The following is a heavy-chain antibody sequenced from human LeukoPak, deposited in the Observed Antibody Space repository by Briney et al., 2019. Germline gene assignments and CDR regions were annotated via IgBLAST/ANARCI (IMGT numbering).Heavy chain of an antibody. J-gene: IGHJ2*01. Sequence: SETLSLTCTVSGGSISSYYWSWIRQPPGKGLEWIGYIYYSGSTNYNPSLKSRVTISVDTSKNQFSLKLSSVTDADTAVYYCARQYCSGGSCYWYFDLWGRGTLVTVSS. CDR1: GGSISSYY. CDR3: ARQYCSGGSCYWYFDL. D-gene: IGHD2-15*01. CDR2: IYYSGST. V-gene: IGHV4-59*01.